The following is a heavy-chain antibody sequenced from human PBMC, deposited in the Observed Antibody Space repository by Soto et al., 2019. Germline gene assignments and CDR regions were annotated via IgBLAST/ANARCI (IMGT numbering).Heavy chain of an antibody. J-gene: IGHJ4*02. V-gene: IGHV3-30*03. D-gene: IGHD5-12*01. CDR3: GYDGAY. Sequence: ESGGGVVQPGRSLRLSCAASGFTFSSYGMQWVRQAPGKGLEWVAVISYDGSNKYYADSVKGRFTISRDNSKNTLYLQMNSLRAEDTAVYYCGYDGAYWGQGTLVTVSS. CDR1: GFTFSSYG. CDR2: ISYDGSNK.